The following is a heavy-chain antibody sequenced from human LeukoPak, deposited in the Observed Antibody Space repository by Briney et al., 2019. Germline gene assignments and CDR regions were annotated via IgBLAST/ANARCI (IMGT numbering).Heavy chain of an antibody. Sequence: GGSLRLSCAASGFTFSGSAMHWVRQASGKGLEWVGRIRSKANSYATAYAASVKGRFTISRDDSKNTAYLQMNSLKTEDTAVYYCTRHTHPGYCSGGSCYLDYWGQGTLVTVSS. CDR2: IRSKANSYAT. D-gene: IGHD2-15*01. V-gene: IGHV3-73*01. J-gene: IGHJ4*02. CDR3: TRHTHPGYCSGGSCYLDY. CDR1: GFTFSGSA.